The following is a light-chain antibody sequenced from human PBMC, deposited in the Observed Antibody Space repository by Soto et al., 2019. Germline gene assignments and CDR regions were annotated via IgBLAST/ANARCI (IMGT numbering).Light chain of an antibody. CDR1: SRDVDAYDF. J-gene: IGLJ1*01. CDR3: CSFAGSFYV. V-gene: IGLV2-11*01. CDR2: EVS. Sequence: QSALTQPRSVSGSPGQSVAISCTGTSRDVDAYDFVSWYQHHPGKAPKLIISEVSKRPSGVSHRFSGSKSGNTASLTISGLQAEDEADYLCCSFAGSFYVFGTGTKVTVL.